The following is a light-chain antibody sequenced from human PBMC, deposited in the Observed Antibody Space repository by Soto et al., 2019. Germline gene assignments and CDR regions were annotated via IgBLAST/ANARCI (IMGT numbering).Light chain of an antibody. J-gene: IGKJ4*01. CDR1: QSVSIN. CDR2: GAS. Sequence: EIVMTQSPATLSVSPGEGATLSCRTSQSVSINLAWYQQKPGRAPRLLIYGASTRATGIPARFSGSGSGTEFTLTISSLQSEDFAVYYCQQYNNWPPLTFGGGTKVEIK. CDR3: QQYNNWPPLT. V-gene: IGKV3-15*01.